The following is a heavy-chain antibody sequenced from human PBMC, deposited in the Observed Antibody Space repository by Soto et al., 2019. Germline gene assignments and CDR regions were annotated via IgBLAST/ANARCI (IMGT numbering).Heavy chain of an antibody. CDR1: GGTFSSYA. CDR2: ILPIFGTA. CDR3: ARTRGGYSYYFDY. D-gene: IGHD5-18*01. V-gene: IGHV1-69*01. Sequence: QVQLVQSGAEVKTPGSSVKGSCKASGGTFSSYAISWVRQSPGQGLEWMGGILPIFGTANYAQKFQGRVTINADESTSTAYMELSSLGSEDTAVYYCARTRGGYSYYFDYWGQGTLVTVSS. J-gene: IGHJ4*02.